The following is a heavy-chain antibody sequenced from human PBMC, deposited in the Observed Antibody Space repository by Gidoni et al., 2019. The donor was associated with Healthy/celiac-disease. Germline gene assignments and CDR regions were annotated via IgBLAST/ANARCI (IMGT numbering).Heavy chain of an antibody. J-gene: IGHJ5*02. CDR2: IYWNDDK. CDR3: AHSGRKYQLLRWFDP. D-gene: IGHD2-2*01. V-gene: IGHV2-5*01. Sequence: QITLKESGPTLVKPTQTLTPTCTFSGFSLSTSGVGVGWIRQPPGKALEWLALIYWNDDKRYSPSLKSRLTITKDTSKNQVVLTMTNMDPVDTATYYCAHSGRKYQLLRWFDPWGQGTLVTVSS. CDR1: GFSLSTSGVG.